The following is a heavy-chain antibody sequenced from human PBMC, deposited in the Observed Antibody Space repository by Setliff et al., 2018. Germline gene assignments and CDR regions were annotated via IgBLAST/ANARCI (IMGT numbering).Heavy chain of an antibody. V-gene: IGHV5-51*01. J-gene: IGHJ5*02. Sequence: LGESLKISCKGSGYSFTSYWIGWVRQMPGKGLEWMGTIYPGNADTRYSPSFQGQVTISTDTSINTAFLQWNNLKASDTAVYYCARRGERFFNWFDPWGQGTLVTVSS. CDR3: ARRGERFFNWFDP. CDR1: GYSFTSYW. CDR2: IYPGNADT. D-gene: IGHD2-21*01.